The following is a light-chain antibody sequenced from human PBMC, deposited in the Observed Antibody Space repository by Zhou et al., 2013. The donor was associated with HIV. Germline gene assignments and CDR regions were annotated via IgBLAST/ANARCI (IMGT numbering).Light chain of an antibody. J-gene: IGKJ2*01. V-gene: IGKV1-5*03. Sequence: IQMTQSPSTLSASVGDRVTIACRASQSINNWLAWYQQRPGKAPKLLISKASSLENGVPLRFSGSKSETEFTLTINRLHPEDFATYYCQQANRFPQTFGQGTKVEIK. CDR1: QSINNW. CDR2: KAS. CDR3: QQANRFPQT.